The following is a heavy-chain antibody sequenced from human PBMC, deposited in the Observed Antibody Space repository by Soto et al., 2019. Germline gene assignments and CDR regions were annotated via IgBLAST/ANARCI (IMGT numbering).Heavy chain of an antibody. J-gene: IGHJ5*02. CDR1: GGTFSSYA. D-gene: IGHD3-3*01. V-gene: IGHV1-69*06. Sequence: QVQLVQSGAEVKKPGSSVKVSCKASGGTFSSYAISWVRQAPGQGLEWMGGIIPIFGTANYAQKFQGRVTITADKSTSTAYMELSSLRSEDTAAYYCARDRGVLRFLEWFGWFDPWGQGTLVTVSS. CDR2: IIPIFGTA. CDR3: ARDRGVLRFLEWFGWFDP.